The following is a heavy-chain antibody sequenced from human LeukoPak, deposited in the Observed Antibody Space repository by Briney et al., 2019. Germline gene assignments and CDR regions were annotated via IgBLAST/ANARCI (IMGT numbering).Heavy chain of an antibody. D-gene: IGHD3-3*01. Sequence: GASVKVSCKVSGYTLTELSMHWVRQAPGKGLEWMGGFDPEDGETIYAQKFQGRVTMTRDTSTSTVYMELSSLRSEDTAVYYCARQGNGRGNTYYDFWSGYHYSPDAFDIWGQGTMVTVSS. V-gene: IGHV1-24*01. CDR3: ARQGNGRGNTYYDFWSGYHYSPDAFDI. CDR2: FDPEDGET. J-gene: IGHJ3*02. CDR1: GYTLTELS.